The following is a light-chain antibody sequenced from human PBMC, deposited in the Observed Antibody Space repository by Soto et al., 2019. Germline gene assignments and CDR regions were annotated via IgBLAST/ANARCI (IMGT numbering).Light chain of an antibody. Sequence: EIVMTQSPATLSLSPGERATLSCRASQSVTSSLAWYQQKPGQAPRLLMYGVSTRATGIPARFGGSGSATEFTLTISSLQSEDFAVYYCQQYSQWPLTFGGGTKVEIK. V-gene: IGKV3-15*01. J-gene: IGKJ4*01. CDR2: GVS. CDR1: QSVTSS. CDR3: QQYSQWPLT.